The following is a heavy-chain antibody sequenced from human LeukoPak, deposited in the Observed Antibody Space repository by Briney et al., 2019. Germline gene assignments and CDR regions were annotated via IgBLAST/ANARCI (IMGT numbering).Heavy chain of an antibody. CDR3: ASSYGDLDY. J-gene: IGHJ4*02. V-gene: IGHV4-34*01. D-gene: IGHD4-17*01. CDR1: GGSFSGYY. Sequence: SETLSLTCAAYGGSFSGYYWSWIRQPPGKGLEWIGEINHSGSTNYNPSLKSRVTISVDTSKNQFSLKLSSVTAADTAVSYCASSYGDLDYWGQGTLVTVSS. CDR2: INHSGST.